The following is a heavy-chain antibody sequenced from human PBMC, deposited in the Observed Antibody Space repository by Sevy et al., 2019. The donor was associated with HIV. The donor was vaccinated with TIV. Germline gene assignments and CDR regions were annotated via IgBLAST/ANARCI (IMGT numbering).Heavy chain of an antibody. D-gene: IGHD6-13*01. CDR1: GFTFSTYA. CDR2: TSGRRGMT. V-gene: IGHV3-23*01. Sequence: GGSLRLSCAASGFTFSTYAMNWVRQAPRKGLEWVSATSGRRGMTYYADSVKGRFTISRDNSKNTLYLQMNSLRAEDTAVYYCAREGDQQPFDYWGQGTLVTVSS. J-gene: IGHJ4*02. CDR3: AREGDQQPFDY.